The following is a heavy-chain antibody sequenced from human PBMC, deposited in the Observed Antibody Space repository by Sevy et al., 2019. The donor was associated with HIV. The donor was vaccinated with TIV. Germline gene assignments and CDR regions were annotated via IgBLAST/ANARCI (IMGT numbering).Heavy chain of an antibody. CDR2: ISRSSRTI. D-gene: IGHD6-19*01. J-gene: IGHJ4*02. Sequence: GGSLRLSCAASGFTFSTYSMNWVRQAPGKGLEWVSYISRSSRTIYYADSVEGRFTISRDNAKNSLSLQINSLRADDTAVYYCARAYSGGWPQGAWTHYWGQGTLVTVSS. CDR1: GFTFSTYS. CDR3: ARAYSGGWPQGAWTHY. V-gene: IGHV3-48*01.